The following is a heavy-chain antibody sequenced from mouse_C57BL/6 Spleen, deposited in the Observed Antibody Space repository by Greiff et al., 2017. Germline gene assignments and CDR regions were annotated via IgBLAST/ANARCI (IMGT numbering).Heavy chain of an antibody. Sequence: DVQLVESGGGLVQPGGSLKLSCAASGFTFSDYYMYWVRQTPEKRLEWVAYISNGGGSTYYPDTVKGRFTISRDNAKNTLYLQMSRLKSEDTAMYYCARPRIYYDYDVGENAMDYWGQGTSVTVSS. V-gene: IGHV5-12*01. CDR1: GFTFSDYY. CDR2: ISNGGGST. J-gene: IGHJ4*01. CDR3: ARPRIYYDYDVGENAMDY. D-gene: IGHD2-4*01.